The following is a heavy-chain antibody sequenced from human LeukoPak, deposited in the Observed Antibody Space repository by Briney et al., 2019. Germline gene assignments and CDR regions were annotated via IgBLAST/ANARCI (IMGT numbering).Heavy chain of an antibody. V-gene: IGHV1-18*01. CDR2: ISAYNGNT. J-gene: IGHJ1*01. D-gene: IGHD6-6*01. Sequence: ASVKVSCTASGYTFTSYGISWVRQAPGQGLEWMGWISAYNGNTNYAQELQGRVTMTTDTSTSTAYMELRSLRSDDTAVYYCARGVAARADAEYFQHWGQGTLVTVSS. CDR1: GYTFTSYG. CDR3: ARGVAARADAEYFQH.